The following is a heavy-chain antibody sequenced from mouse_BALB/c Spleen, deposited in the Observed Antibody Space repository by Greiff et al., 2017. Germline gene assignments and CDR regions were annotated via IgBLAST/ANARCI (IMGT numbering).Heavy chain of an antibody. CDR3: ARDDGYHTTDY. Sequence: QVQLQQPGAELVKPGASVKLSCKASGYTFTSYWMHWVKQRPGQGLEWIGEIDPSDSYTNYNQKFKGKATLTVDKSSSTAYMQLSSLTSEDSAVYYCARDDGYHTTDYWGQGTSVTVSS. V-gene: IGHV1-69*02. D-gene: IGHD2-3*01. CDR2: IDPSDSYT. CDR1: GYTFTSYW. J-gene: IGHJ4*01.